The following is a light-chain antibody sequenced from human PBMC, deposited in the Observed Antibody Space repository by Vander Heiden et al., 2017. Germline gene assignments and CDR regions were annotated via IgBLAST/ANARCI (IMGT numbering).Light chain of an antibody. J-gene: IGLJ3*02. CDR2: SKD. V-gene: IGLV1-44*01. CDR3: AAWDDSGRV. CDR1: SSNIGSNT. Sequence: QSVLTQPPSASGPPGQRVTISCSGSSSNIGSNTVNWYQQFPGTAPKLLIYSKDQRPSGVPDRFSGSKSGTSASLAISGLQSEDEADYYCAAWDDSGRVFGGGTKLTVL.